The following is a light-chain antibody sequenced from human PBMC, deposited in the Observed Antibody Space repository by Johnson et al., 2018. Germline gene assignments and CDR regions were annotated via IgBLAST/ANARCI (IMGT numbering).Light chain of an antibody. CDR3: GTWDSSLSAGNV. Sequence: QSVLTQPPSVSAAPGQKVTISCSGSSSNIGNNYVSWYQQLPGTAPKLLIYENNKRPSGIPDRFSGSKSGTSATLGITGSQTGDKADYYCGTWDSSLSAGNVFGTGTKVTVL. CDR2: ENN. V-gene: IGLV1-51*02. J-gene: IGLJ1*01. CDR1: SSNIGNNY.